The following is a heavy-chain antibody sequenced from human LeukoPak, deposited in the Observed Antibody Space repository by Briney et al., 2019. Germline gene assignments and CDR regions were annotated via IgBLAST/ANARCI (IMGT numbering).Heavy chain of an antibody. CDR1: GFTFSSYG. CDR2: IRGSGSRT. D-gene: IGHD1-1*01. CDR3: AGGTLNWFDP. J-gene: IGHJ5*02. V-gene: IGHV3-23*01. Sequence: GGSLRLSCAASGFTFSSYGMSWVRQAPGKGLEWVSAIRGSGSRTYYADSVKGRFTISRDNSKNTLSLQMNSLRAEDTAVYYCAGGTLNWFDPWGQGTLVTVSS.